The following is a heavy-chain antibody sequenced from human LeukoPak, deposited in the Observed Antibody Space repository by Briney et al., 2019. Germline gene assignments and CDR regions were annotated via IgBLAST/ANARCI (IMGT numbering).Heavy chain of an antibody. J-gene: IGHJ3*02. CDR1: GASISGHY. CDR3: ARDRISINALDM. D-gene: IGHD1-14*01. CDR2: ISHIGST. V-gene: IGHV4-59*11. Sequence: SETLSLTCTVSGASISGHYWTWIRQPPGKELEWIGYISHIGSTNYNPSLKSRVTISVDTSGNQFSLKLTTVTAADTAVYYCARDRISINALDMWGQGTMVTVSS.